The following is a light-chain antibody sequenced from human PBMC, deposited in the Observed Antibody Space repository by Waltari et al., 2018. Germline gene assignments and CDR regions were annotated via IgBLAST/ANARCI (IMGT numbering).Light chain of an antibody. CDR1: QSISRR. J-gene: IGKJ1*01. CDR3: QQYNGGFPGA. V-gene: IGKV1-5*03. Sequence: IQMTLSPYTLSASVAHRVTITCRASQSISRRLAWYQQKPGKAPKILFYTASTLENSVPSSFSGRRSGTEFTLTISCLQPDDFASYYCQQYNGGFPGAFGQGTTVE. CDR2: TAS.